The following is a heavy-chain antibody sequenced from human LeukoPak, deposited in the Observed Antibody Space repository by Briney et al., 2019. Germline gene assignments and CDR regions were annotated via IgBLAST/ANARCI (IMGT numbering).Heavy chain of an antibody. V-gene: IGHV1-69*04. CDR1: GGTFSSYA. D-gene: IGHD2-2*01. J-gene: IGHJ4*02. CDR2: IIPILGIA. CDR3: ARDQGYCSSTSCHPSDY. Sequence: GASVKVSCKASGGTFSSYAISWVRQAPGQGLEWMGRIIPILGIANYAQKFQGRVTITADKSASTAYMELSSLRSEDTAVYYCARDQGYCSSTSCHPSDYWGQGTLVTVSS.